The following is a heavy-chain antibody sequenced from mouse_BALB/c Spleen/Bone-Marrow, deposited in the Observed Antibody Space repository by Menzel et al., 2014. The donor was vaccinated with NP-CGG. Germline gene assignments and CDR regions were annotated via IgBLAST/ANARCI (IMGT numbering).Heavy chain of an antibody. CDR1: GFNIKDTY. Sequence: DVKLVESGPELVKPGASVKLSCTASGFNIKDTYMHWVKQRPEQGLEWIGRIDPANGNTKYDPKFQGKATITADTSSNTAYLQLSSLTSEDTAVYYCASYYYGHYFDYWGQGTTLTVSS. J-gene: IGHJ2*01. CDR3: ASYYYGHYFDY. CDR2: IDPANGNT. V-gene: IGHV14-3*02. D-gene: IGHD1-1*01.